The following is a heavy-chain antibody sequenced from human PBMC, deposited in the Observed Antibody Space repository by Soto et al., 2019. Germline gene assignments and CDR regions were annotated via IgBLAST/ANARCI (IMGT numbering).Heavy chain of an antibody. D-gene: IGHD2-15*01. CDR2: IIPIFGTA. J-gene: IGHJ6*02. CDR3: ARSEGLSCSYGMDA. V-gene: IGHV1-69*12. CDR1: GGTFSSYG. Sequence: QVQLVQSGAEVKKPGSSVKVSCKASGGTFSSYGISWVRQAPGQGLEWMGGIIPIFGTANYAQKFQGRVTITADESTSTAYRELSSLRSADTAVYYCARSEGLSCSYGMDAWGQGTTVTVSS.